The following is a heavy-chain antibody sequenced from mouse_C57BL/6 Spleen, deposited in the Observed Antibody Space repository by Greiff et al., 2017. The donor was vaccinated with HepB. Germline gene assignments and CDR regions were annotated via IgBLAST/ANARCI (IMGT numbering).Heavy chain of an antibody. CDR1: GFTFSDYY. Sequence: EVKLMESEGGLVQPGRSMKLSCTASGFTFSDYYMAWVRQVPEKGLEWVANINYDGSSTYYLDSLKSRFIISRDNAKNILYLQMSSLKSEDTATYYCAREDGSSRFAYWGQGTLVTVSA. D-gene: IGHD1-1*01. CDR2: INYDGSST. V-gene: IGHV5-16*01. CDR3: AREDGSSRFAY. J-gene: IGHJ3*01.